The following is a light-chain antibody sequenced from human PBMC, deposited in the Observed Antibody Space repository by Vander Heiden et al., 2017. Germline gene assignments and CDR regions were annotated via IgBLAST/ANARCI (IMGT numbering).Light chain of an antibody. CDR1: ALQKQY. CDR3: QSPDSRGTSWV. CDR2: IDS. V-gene: IGLV3-25*02. J-gene: IGLJ3*02. Sequence: SYELTQPPSVSVSPGQTARIPCSGDALQKQYAYWYQQKPGQASVLVIVIDSERPSGIPERFSGSSAGTTVNFTISGVQAEEEAYYDCQSPDSRGTSWVVGGGTKLTVL.